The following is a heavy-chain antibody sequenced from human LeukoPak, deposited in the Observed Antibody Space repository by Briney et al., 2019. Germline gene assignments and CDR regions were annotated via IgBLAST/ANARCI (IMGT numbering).Heavy chain of an antibody. CDR1: GYSFTSYY. CDR3: ARDPIAAAGFYYYYYMDV. V-gene: IGHV1-2*02. Sequence: ASVKVSCTASGYSFTSYYIHWVRQAPGQGLEWMGWINPNSGGTNYAQKFQGRVTMTRDTSISTAYMELSRLRSDDTAVYYCARDPIAAAGFYYYYYMDVWGKGTTVTVSS. J-gene: IGHJ6*03. CDR2: INPNSGGT. D-gene: IGHD6-13*01.